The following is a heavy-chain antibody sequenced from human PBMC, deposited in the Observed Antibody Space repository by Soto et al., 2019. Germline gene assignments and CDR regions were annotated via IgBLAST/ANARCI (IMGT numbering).Heavy chain of an antibody. CDR3: AKSPPPEYSSSSRYNYYYMDV. CDR2: ISGSGGST. D-gene: IGHD6-6*01. J-gene: IGHJ6*03. CDR1: GFTFSSYA. V-gene: IGHV3-23*01. Sequence: SGGSLRLSCAASGFTFSSYAMSWVRQAPGKGLEWVSAISGSGGSTYYADSVKGRFTISRDNSKNTLYLQMNSLRAEDTAVYYCAKSPPPEYSSSSRYNYYYMDVWGKGTTVTVSS.